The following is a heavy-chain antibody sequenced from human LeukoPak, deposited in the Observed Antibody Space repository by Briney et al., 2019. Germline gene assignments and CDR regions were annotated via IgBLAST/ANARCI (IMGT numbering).Heavy chain of an antibody. Sequence: ASVKVSCKASGYTFTSYGISWVRQAPGQGLEWMGWISAYNGNTNYAQKLQGRVTMTTDTSTSTAYMELRSLRSDETAVYYCARAEIDYYGSGSYSIRFDPWGQGTLVTVSS. J-gene: IGHJ5*02. V-gene: IGHV1-18*01. CDR1: GYTFTSYG. CDR3: ARAEIDYYGSGSYSIRFDP. D-gene: IGHD3-10*01. CDR2: ISAYNGNT.